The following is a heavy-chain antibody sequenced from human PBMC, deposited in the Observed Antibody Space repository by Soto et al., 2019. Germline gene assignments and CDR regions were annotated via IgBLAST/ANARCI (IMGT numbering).Heavy chain of an antibody. V-gene: IGHV2-5*02. CDR2: MYWDDDK. Sequence: QITLKESGPTLVKPTQTLTLTCTFSGFSLSSTRLAVGWIRQPPGKALERLALMYWDDDKRYSPFLKSRLTSSMDTTQGQVVLTMAPMVPVDTARYYCAHIVVAGLGYYFDYWGQGTLVTFSA. CDR1: GFSLSSTRLA. CDR3: AHIVVAGLGYYFDY. J-gene: IGHJ4*02. D-gene: IGHD6-19*01.